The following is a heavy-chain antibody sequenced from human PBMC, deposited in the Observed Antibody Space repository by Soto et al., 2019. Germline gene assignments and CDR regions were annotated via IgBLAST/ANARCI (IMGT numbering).Heavy chain of an antibody. D-gene: IGHD3-10*01. Sequence: QVQLVQSGAEVKKPGASVKVSCKASGYTFTSYYMHWVRQAPGQGLEWMGIINPSGGSTSYAQKFQGGVTMSRDTSTSTGYMELRRLRSEDTAVYYCARAADQGGFGELGGDAFDIWGQGTMVTVSS. CDR2: INPSGGST. J-gene: IGHJ3*02. CDR1: GYTFTSYY. CDR3: ARAADQGGFGELGGDAFDI. V-gene: IGHV1-46*01.